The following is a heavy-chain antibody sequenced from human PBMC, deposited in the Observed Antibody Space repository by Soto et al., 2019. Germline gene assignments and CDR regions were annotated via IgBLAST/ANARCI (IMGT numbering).Heavy chain of an antibody. CDR1: GFTFSGSA. CDR3: TRQHDFWSANPDF. D-gene: IGHD3-3*01. V-gene: IGHV3-73*01. CDR2: IRSKANSYAT. J-gene: IGHJ4*02. Sequence: EVQLVESGGGLVQPGGSLKLSCAASGFTFSGSAMHWVRQASGKGLEWVGRIRSKANSYATTYGASVKGRFTISRDDSKNTAYLQMNSLTTEDTAIYYCTRQHDFWSANPDFWGQGALVTVSS.